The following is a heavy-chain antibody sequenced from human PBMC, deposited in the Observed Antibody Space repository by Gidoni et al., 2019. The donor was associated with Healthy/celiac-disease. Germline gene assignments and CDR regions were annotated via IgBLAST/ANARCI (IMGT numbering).Heavy chain of an antibody. CDR1: GGSFSGYY. Sequence: QVQLQQWGAGLLKPSETLSLTCAVYGGSFSGYYWSWIRQPPGKGLEWIGEINHSGSTNYNPSLKSRVTISVDTSKNQFSLKLSSVTAADTAVYYCARSARVPYSSSYKSYYYYGMDVWGQGTTVTVSS. CDR2: INHSGST. D-gene: IGHD6-6*01. CDR3: ARSARVPYSSSYKSYYYYGMDV. J-gene: IGHJ6*02. V-gene: IGHV4-34*01.